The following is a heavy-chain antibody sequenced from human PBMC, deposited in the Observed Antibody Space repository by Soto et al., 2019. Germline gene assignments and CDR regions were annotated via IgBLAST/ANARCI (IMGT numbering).Heavy chain of an antibody. CDR1: GGTFSSYA. D-gene: IGHD3-22*01. Sequence: QVQLVQSWAEVKKPGSSVKVSCKASGGTFSSYAISWVRQAPGQGLEWMGGIIPIFGTANYAQKFQGRVTITADESTSTAYMELSSLRSEDTAVYYCARDARKYYYDSSGALYYFDYWGQGTLVTVSS. CDR2: IIPIFGTA. CDR3: ARDARKYYYDSSGALYYFDY. V-gene: IGHV1-69*01. J-gene: IGHJ4*02.